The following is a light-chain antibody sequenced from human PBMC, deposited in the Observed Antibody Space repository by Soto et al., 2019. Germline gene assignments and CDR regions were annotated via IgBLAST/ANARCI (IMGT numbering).Light chain of an antibody. J-gene: IGKJ4*01. CDR3: QQYNNWPLT. CDR1: QNVHSN. V-gene: IGKV3-15*01. Sequence: EVVMTQSPATLSVSPGDGATLSCRASQNVHSNLAWYQQKPGQAPRLLIYDTSARATDIPFKFSGGGSGTEFALTISSLQSEGFAVYDCQQYNNWPLTFGGGTNVEIK. CDR2: DTS.